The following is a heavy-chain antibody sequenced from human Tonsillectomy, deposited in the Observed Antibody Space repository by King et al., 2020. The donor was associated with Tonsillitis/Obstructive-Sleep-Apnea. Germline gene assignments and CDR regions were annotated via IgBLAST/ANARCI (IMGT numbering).Heavy chain of an antibody. D-gene: IGHD4-23*01. V-gene: IGHV3-30*04. Sequence: VQLVESGGGVVQPGRSLRLSCAVSGFTFNAYSMHWVRQAPGRGLEWVALISYDDGSDKYYADSVKGRFTISRDNSKNTLYLQINSLRPEDTAVYYCARGENYGGTFYFWGQGTLLTVS. CDR1: GFTFNAYS. CDR2: ISYDDGSDK. CDR3: ARGENYGGTFYF. J-gene: IGHJ4*02.